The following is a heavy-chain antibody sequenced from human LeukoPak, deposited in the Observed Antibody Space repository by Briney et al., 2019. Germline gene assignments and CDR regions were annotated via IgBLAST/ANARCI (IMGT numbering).Heavy chain of an antibody. Sequence: PGGSLRLSCAASGFTFSRYSMNWVRQAPGKGLEWVSSISSSSSYIYYADSVKGRFTISRDNAKNSLYLQMNSLRAEDTAVYYCARDLNYYDSSGYYYTTPEFDYWGQGTLVTVSS. CDR3: ARDLNYYDSSGYYYTTPEFDY. V-gene: IGHV3-21*01. J-gene: IGHJ4*02. D-gene: IGHD3-22*01. CDR1: GFTFSRYS. CDR2: ISSSSSYI.